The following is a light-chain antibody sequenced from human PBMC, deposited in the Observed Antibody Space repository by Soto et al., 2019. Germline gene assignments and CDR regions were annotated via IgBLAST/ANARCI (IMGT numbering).Light chain of an antibody. Sequence: DIQMTQSPSTLSASVGDRVTITCRASQSISSWLAWYQQKPGKAPKLLIYKASSLESGVPSRFSGSGSGEEFTLTISSLQPDDFATYYFQQYNSYSGTFGQGTKVDIK. CDR2: KAS. J-gene: IGKJ1*01. V-gene: IGKV1-5*03. CDR1: QSISSW. CDR3: QQYNSYSGT.